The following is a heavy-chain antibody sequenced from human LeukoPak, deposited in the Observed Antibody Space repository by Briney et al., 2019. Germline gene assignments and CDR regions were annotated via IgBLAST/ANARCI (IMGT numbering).Heavy chain of an antibody. CDR3: AKDLSVVGAHDSFDV. CDR1: GFSFSSYG. D-gene: IGHD1-26*01. CDR2: ISYDGNTI. V-gene: IGHV3-30*18. Sequence: PGGSLRLSRAASGFSFSSYGMHSVRQAPGKGLEWLTVISYDGNTIYYADSVKGRFTISRDNSKNTLYLQMNSLRIEDTAVYYCAKDLSVVGAHDSFDVWGQGTMVTVSS. J-gene: IGHJ3*01.